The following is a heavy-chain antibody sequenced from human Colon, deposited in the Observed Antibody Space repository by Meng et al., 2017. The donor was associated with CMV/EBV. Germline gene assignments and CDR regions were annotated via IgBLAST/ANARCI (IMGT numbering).Heavy chain of an antibody. D-gene: IGHD1-26*01. V-gene: IGHV3-23*01. Sequence: SGFTFSSYAMSWVRQAPGKGLEWVSAISGSGGSTYYADSVKGRFTISRDNSKNTLYLQMNSLRAEDTAVYYCAKVRGKVGATGYFDSWGQGTLVTVSS. CDR3: AKVRGKVGATGYFDS. CDR2: ISGSGGST. J-gene: IGHJ4*02. CDR1: GFTFSSYA.